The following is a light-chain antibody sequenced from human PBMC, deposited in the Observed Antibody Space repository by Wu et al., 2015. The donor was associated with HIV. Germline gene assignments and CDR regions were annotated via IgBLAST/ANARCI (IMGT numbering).Light chain of an antibody. V-gene: IGKV3-15*01. CDR3: QQYNTWPWT. J-gene: IGKJ1*01. Sequence: VVMTQSPATLSVSSGERATLSCRASQSVSNNLAWYQQKPGQAPRLLMSGASTRATGIPARFSGSGSATEFILTISRMQSEDFAVYYXQQYNTWPWTFGQGTKVE. CDR1: QSVSNN. CDR2: GAS.